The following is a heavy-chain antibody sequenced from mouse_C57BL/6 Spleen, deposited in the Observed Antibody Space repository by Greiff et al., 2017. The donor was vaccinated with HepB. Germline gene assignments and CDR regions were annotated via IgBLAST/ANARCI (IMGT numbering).Heavy chain of an antibody. CDR3: ARSETTAQATGFAY. Sequence: VQLQQPGAELVRPGSSVKLSCKASGYTFTSYWMHWVKQRPIQGLEWIGNIDPSDSETHYNQKFKDKATLTVDKSSSTAYMQRSSLTSEDSAVYYCARSETTAQATGFAYWGQGTLVTVSA. CDR2: IDPSDSET. V-gene: IGHV1-52*01. D-gene: IGHD3-2*02. J-gene: IGHJ3*01. CDR1: GYTFTSYW.